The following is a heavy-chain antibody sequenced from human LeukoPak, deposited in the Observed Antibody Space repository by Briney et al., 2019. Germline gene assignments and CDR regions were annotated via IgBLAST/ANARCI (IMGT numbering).Heavy chain of an antibody. CDR1: GFTFSSYA. CDR3: AKAAYYDFRSGSDY. J-gene: IGHJ4*02. CDR2: ISGSGGST. V-gene: IGHV3-23*01. Sequence: GGSLRLSCAASGFTFSSYAMSWVRQAPGKGLELVSTISGSGGSTYYADSVKGRFTISRDNSKNTLSLQMNSLRGEDTAVYYCAKAAYYDFRSGSDYWGQGTLVTVSS. D-gene: IGHD3-3*01.